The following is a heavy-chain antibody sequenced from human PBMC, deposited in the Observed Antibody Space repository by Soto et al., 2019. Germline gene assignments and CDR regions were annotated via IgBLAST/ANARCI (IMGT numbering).Heavy chain of an antibody. Sequence: EVQLLESGGGLVQPGESLRLACVTSGFTFSSYPMTWVRQAPGKGLEWVSAISGDGDTALYADSVKGRFTISRDNSKNTLYLQLIRLRAEDTATYYCVACSGGSCQQKFFDYWGQGTLVPVSS. CDR1: GFTFSSYP. V-gene: IGHV3-23*01. D-gene: IGHD2-15*01. CDR2: ISGDGDTA. CDR3: VACSGGSCQQKFFDY. J-gene: IGHJ4*02.